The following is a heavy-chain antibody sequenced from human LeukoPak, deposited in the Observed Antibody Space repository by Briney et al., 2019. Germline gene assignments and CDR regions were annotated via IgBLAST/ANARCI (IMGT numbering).Heavy chain of an antibody. CDR2: IKQDGSEK. J-gene: IGHJ5*02. V-gene: IGHV3-7*03. CDR1: GFTFSSYW. CDR3: AREDYGGGLNWFDP. Sequence: PGGSLRLSCAASGFTFSSYWMSWVRQAPGKGLEWVAYIKQDGSEKYYVDSVKGRFTISRDNAKNSLYLQMNSLRAEDTAVYYCAREDYGGGLNWFDPWGQGTLVTVSS. D-gene: IGHD4-23*01.